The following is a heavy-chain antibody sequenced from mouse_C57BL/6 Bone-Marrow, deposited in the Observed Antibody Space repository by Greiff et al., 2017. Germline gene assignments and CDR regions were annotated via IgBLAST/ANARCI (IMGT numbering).Heavy chain of an antibody. CDR2: IYPRSGNT. V-gene: IGHV1-81*01. CDR1: GYTFTSYG. J-gene: IGHJ3*01. D-gene: IGHD1-1*01. Sequence: LVESGAELARPGASVKLSCKASGYTFTSYGISWVKQRTGQGLEWIGEIYPRSGNTYYNEKFKGKATLTADKSSSTAYMELRSLTSEDSAVYFCARSRYYYGFAYWGQGTLVTVSA. CDR3: ARSRYYYGFAY.